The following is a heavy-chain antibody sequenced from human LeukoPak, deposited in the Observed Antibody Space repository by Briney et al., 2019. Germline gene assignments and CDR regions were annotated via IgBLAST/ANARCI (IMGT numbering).Heavy chain of an antibody. CDR2: IYYSGST. V-gene: IGHV4-59*01. CDR1: GGSISSYY. D-gene: IGHD1-26*01. CDR3: ARDPGRELRGYYFDY. J-gene: IGHJ4*02. Sequence: SETLSLTCTVSGGSISSYYWSWLRQPPGKGLEWIGYIYYSGSTNYNPSLKSRVPISVDTPKNQLSLKLSSVNAADTAVYYCARDPGRELRGYYFDYWGQGTTVTVSS.